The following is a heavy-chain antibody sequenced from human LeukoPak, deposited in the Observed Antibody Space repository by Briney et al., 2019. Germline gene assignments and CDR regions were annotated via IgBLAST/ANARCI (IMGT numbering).Heavy chain of an antibody. D-gene: IGHD2-21*02. CDR1: GYTFTSYG. CDR3: ARARGGATAIKAKGLDY. J-gene: IGHJ4*02. Sequence: ASVKVSCKASGYTFTSYGISWVRQAPGQGLEWMGWINPNSGGTNYAQKFQGRVTMTRDTSISTAYMELSRLRSDDTAVYYCARARGGATAIKAKGLDYWGQGTLVTVSS. V-gene: IGHV1-2*02. CDR2: INPNSGGT.